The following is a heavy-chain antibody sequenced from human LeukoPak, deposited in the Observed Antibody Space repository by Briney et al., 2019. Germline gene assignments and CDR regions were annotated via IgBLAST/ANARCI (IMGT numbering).Heavy chain of an antibody. J-gene: IGHJ5*02. CDR2: MNPDSGNT. Sequence: ASVKVSCKASGYTFTSYYIHWVRQATGQGLEWMGWMNPDSGNTGYAQKFQGRVTMTRNTSISTAYMELSSLRSEDTAVYYCARSKILLGKSRSWYEAWFDPWGQGTLVTVSS. CDR1: GYTFTSYY. V-gene: IGHV1-8*01. D-gene: IGHD6-13*01. CDR3: ARSKILLGKSRSWYEAWFDP.